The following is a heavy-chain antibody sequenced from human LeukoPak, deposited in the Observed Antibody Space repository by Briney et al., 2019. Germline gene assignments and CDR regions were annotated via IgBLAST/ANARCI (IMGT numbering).Heavy chain of an antibody. CDR2: IYYSGST. V-gene: IGHV4-61*01. J-gene: IGHJ4*02. CDR1: GGSISTSNYY. D-gene: IGHD3-16*01. Sequence: PSETLSLTCTVSGGSISTSNYYWSWIRQPPGKGLEWIGYIYYSGSTNYNPSLKSRVTISVDTSKNQFSLKLSSVTAADTAVYYCARDTRLAEFDYWGQGTLVTVSS. CDR3: ARDTRLAEFDY.